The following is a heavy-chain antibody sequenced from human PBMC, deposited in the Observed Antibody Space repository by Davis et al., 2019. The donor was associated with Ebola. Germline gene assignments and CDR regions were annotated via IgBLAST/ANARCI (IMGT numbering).Heavy chain of an antibody. J-gene: IGHJ5*02. Sequence: GSLRLSCTVSGGSISSGGYYWSWIRQHPGKGLEWIGYIYYSGSTNYNPSLKSRVTISVDTSKNQFSLKLSSVTAADTAVYYCARHFGRFDPWGQGTLVTVSS. V-gene: IGHV4-61*08. CDR3: ARHFGRFDP. CDR2: IYYSGST. CDR1: GGSISSGGYY. D-gene: IGHD3-3*02.